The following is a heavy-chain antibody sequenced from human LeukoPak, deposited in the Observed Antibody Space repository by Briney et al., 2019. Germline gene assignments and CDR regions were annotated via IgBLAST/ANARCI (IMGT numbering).Heavy chain of an antibody. D-gene: IGHD3-10*01. V-gene: IGHV4-59*11. Sequence: SETLSLTCTVSGGSISSHYWSWIRQPPGKGLEWIGYIYYSGSTNYNPSLKSRVTISVDTSKNQFSLKLSSVTAADTAVYYCARAQRMVRGVIITQYFDYWGQGTLVTVSS. J-gene: IGHJ4*02. CDR3: ARAQRMVRGVIITQYFDY. CDR2: IYYSGST. CDR1: GGSISSHY.